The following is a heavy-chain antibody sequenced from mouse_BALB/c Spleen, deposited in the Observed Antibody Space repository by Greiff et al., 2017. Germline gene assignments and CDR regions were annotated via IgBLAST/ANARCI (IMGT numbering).Heavy chain of an antibody. CDR1: GYAFSSSW. D-gene: IGHD2-3*01. CDR2: IYPGDGDT. J-gene: IGHJ3*02. CDR3: ARGDDGSW. V-gene: IGHV1-82*01. Sequence: QVQLKESGPELVKPGASVKISCKASGYAFSSSWMNWVKQRPGQGLEWIGRIYPGDGDTNYNGKFKGKATLTADKSSSTAYMQLSSLTSVDSAVYFCARGDDGSWWGQGTLVTVSA.